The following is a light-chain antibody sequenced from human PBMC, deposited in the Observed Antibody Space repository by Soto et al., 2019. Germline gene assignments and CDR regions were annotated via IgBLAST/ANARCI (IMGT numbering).Light chain of an antibody. J-gene: IGKJ1*01. Sequence: EIVMTQSPATLSVSPGERATLSCRASQSVSSNLAWYQQNAGQAPRLLIYGASTRATGIPTRFSGSGSGTAFIRTISSLQSDDFTVYYCQHYHNWPPWTFGQGTKVDIK. CDR2: GAS. CDR1: QSVSSN. CDR3: QHYHNWPPWT. V-gene: IGKV3-15*01.